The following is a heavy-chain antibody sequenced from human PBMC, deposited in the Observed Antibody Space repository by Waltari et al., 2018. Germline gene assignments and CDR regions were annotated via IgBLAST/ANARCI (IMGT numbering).Heavy chain of an antibody. CDR3: VKEAAGYDSLIANGLDV. D-gene: IGHD3-9*01. J-gene: IGHJ6*02. CDR2: ITWDGRST. V-gene: IGHV3-43D*04. Sequence: EVQLEESGGGVVQPGGSLRLSCAASGFTFDDFAMHWVRQAPGKGLEGVALITWDGRSTYYADSVKGRFAISRDNGKDFLYLQMNSLRPEDTALYYCVKEAAGYDSLIANGLDVWGQGTTVTVSS. CDR1: GFTFDDFA.